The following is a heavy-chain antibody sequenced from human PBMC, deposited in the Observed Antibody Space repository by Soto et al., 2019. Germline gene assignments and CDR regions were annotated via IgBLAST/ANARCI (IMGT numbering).Heavy chain of an antibody. CDR3: AADPNVRLDRRWMFNWFDT. CDR2: IVVGSGNT. J-gene: IGHJ5*02. V-gene: IGHV1-58*01. Sequence: GASVKVSCKASGFTFTSSAVQWVRQARGQRLEWIGWIVVGSGNTNYAQKFQERVTITRDMSTSTAYMELSSLRSEDTAVYYCAADPNVRLDRRWMFNWFDTWGQGTLVTVSS. CDR1: GFTFTSSA. D-gene: IGHD6-19*01.